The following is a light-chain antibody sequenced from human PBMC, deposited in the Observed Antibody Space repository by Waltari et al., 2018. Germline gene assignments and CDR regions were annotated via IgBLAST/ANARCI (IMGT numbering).Light chain of an antibody. J-gene: IGKJ1*01. CDR3: QQYNSRSPWT. V-gene: IGKV1-5*03. Sequence: DIQMTQSPSTPSAFVGDRVTITCRASQSVSTWLAWFQQKPGKAPKLVVYKASTLESGVPSRFSGRGSGTEFTLTISSLQPDDFATYYCQQYNSRSPWTFGQGTKVEIK. CDR1: QSVSTW. CDR2: KAS.